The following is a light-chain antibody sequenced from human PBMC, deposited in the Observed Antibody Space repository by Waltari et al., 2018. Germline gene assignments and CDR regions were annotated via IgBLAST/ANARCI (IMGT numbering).Light chain of an antibody. CDR3: QHYGTSSWT. CDR1: QPIAGRY. V-gene: IGKV3-20*01. J-gene: IGKJ1*01. CDR2: GAS. Sequence: EIVLTQSPGTLSLSPGERATLSCRASQPIAGRYLAWFQQRPGQAPRLLIYGASHSATDIPDRFSGSGSGTDFTLTISRLEPEDFAVFYCQHYGTSSWTFGQGTNVEIK.